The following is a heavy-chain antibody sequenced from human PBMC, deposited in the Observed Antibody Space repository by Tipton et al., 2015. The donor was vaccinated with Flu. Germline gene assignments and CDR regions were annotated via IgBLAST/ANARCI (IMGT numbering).Heavy chain of an antibody. CDR2: IFHSGNT. CDR1: GYSIRSSNYY. J-gene: IGHJ4*02. Sequence: TLSLTCAVSGYSIRSSNYYWGWIRQPPGKGLEWIGSIFHSGNTYHNPSLKSRVTISIDTSQNQFSLRLSSVTAADTAVYYCARHTGDSVRGVIDYWGQGTLVTVSS. V-gene: IGHV4-38-2*01. D-gene: IGHD3-10*02. CDR3: ARHTGDSVRGVIDY.